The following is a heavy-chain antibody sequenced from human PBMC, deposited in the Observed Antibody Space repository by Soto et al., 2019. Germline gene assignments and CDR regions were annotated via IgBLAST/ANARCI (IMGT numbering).Heavy chain of an antibody. D-gene: IGHD4-17*01. V-gene: IGHV1-69*12. CDR1: GGTLNILT. CDR3: ARYGWDDYGVNSGRAFGS. J-gene: IGHJ5*02. CDR2: FSPIFGTP. Sequence: QVQLVQSGAEVKKPGSSVKVSCKPSGGTLNILTITWVRQAPGQGLEWMGGFSPIFGTPTYAHKFQGRVTISADESTSTAYMELRGLTSKDTAIYYCARYGWDDYGVNSGRAFGSWGQGTLVTVSS.